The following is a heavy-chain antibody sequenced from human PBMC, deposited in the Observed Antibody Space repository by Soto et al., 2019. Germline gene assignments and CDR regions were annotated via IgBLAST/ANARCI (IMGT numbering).Heavy chain of an antibody. CDR3: GAGQYFSDY. Sequence: QVQLVESGGGVVQPGRSLRLSCAASGFTFSSYGMHWVRQAPGKGLEWVALISYDGSDKYYADSVKSRFTISRDNSKNTLYLQMNSLRVEDTAVYYCGAGQYFSDYWGQGTLVTVSS. CDR1: GFTFSSYG. J-gene: IGHJ4*02. V-gene: IGHV3-30*03. CDR2: ISYDGSDK. D-gene: IGHD6-13*01.